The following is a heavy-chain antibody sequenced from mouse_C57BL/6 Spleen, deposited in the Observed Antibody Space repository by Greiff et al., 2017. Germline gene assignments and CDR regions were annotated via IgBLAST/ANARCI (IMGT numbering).Heavy chain of an antibody. J-gene: IGHJ3*01. Sequence: VQLQESGAELVKPGASVKISCKASGYAFSSYWMNWVKQRPGKGLEWIGQIYPGDGDTNYNGKFKGKATLTADKSSSTAYMQLSSLTSEDSAVYFCAREGDYDEEWFAYWGQGTLVTVSA. CDR3: AREGDYDEEWFAY. CDR1: GYAFSSYW. V-gene: IGHV1-80*01. CDR2: IYPGDGDT. D-gene: IGHD2-4*01.